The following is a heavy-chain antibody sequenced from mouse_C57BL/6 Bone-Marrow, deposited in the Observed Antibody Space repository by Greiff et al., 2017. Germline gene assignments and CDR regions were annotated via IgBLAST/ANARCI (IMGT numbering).Heavy chain of an antibody. J-gene: IGHJ2*01. CDR3: ARWGGYYGY. CDR2: IYPSDSET. D-gene: IGHD2-3*01. CDR1: GYTFTSYW. V-gene: IGHV1-61*01. Sequence: QVQLQQPGAELVRPGSSVKLSCKASGYTFTSYWMDWVKQRPGQGLEWIGNIYPSDSETHYTQKFKDKATLTVDKSSSTAYMQLSSLTSEDSAVYYCARWGGYYGYWGQGTTLTVSS.